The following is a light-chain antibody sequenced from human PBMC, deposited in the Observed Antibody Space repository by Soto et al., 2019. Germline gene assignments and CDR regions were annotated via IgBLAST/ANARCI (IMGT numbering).Light chain of an antibody. CDR1: QSVTTF. J-gene: IGKJ4*01. CDR3: QQRTNWPLT. V-gene: IGKV3-11*01. CDR2: DAS. Sequence: EVVLTQSPVTLSLSPGERATLSCRASQSVTTFLAWYQQKPGQAPRLLIYDASKRATGIPARFSGSGSGTAFPLTISRLEPEDFAVYYCQQRTNWPLTFGGGTKVEIK.